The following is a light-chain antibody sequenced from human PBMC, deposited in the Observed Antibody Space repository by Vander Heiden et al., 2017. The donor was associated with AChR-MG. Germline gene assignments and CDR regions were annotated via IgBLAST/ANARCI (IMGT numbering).Light chain of an antibody. Sequence: SSQLTQPPSVPVTPGQTASITCSGDKLGDKYACWYQQKPGQSPVLVIYQDSKRPAGIPERFSGSNSGNTATLTISGTQAMDEADYYCQAWDSSTHVVFGGGTKLTVL. CDR1: KLGDKY. J-gene: IGLJ2*01. CDR3: QAWDSSTHVV. V-gene: IGLV3-1*01. CDR2: QDS.